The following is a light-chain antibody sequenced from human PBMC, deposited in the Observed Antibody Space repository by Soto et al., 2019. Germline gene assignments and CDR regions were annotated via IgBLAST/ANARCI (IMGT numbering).Light chain of an antibody. CDR1: RFNIGYKY. Sequence: QSVLTQPASASGTPGQRVSISCSGSRFNIGYKYVNWYQQHPGTAPKLLIFGNNERPSGVPDRFSGSKSGTSASLAISDLQSEDEADYYCASWDESLNGWVFGGGTKLTVL. J-gene: IGLJ3*02. V-gene: IGLV1-44*01. CDR3: ASWDESLNGWV. CDR2: GNN.